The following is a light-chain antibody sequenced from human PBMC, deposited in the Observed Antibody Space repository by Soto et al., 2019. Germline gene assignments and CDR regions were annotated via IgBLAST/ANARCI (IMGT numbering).Light chain of an antibody. CDR1: SSDVGGYNF. V-gene: IGLV2-14*01. Sequence: QSALTQPVSVSGSPGQSITISCSGTSSDVGGYNFVSWYQQHPGKAPKLMIFEVNNRPSGVSDRFSGSKSGNTASLTISGLQAEDEADYYCSSYTSSSTLVVFGGGTQLTVL. J-gene: IGLJ2*01. CDR3: SSYTSSSTLVV. CDR2: EVN.